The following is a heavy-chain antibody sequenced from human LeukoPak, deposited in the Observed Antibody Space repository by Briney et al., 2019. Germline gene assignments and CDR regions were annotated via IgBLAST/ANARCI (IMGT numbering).Heavy chain of an antibody. CDR2: VYYSGST. V-gene: IGHV4-39*01. Sequence: SETLSLTCTVSGGSISSSSYYWGWIRQPPGKWLEWIGSVYYSGSTYYNPSLKSRVTISVDTSKNQFSLKLSSVTAADTAVYYCVRLWSGGNGDYWGQGTLVSVSS. J-gene: IGHJ4*02. CDR1: GGSISSSSYY. D-gene: IGHD2-15*01. CDR3: VRLWSGGNGDY.